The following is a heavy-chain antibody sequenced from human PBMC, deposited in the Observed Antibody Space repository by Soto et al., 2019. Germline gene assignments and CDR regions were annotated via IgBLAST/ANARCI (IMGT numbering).Heavy chain of an antibody. CDR3: ARAAGGGYCSGGSCYSRAFDI. V-gene: IGHV4-38-2*01. Sequence: PSETLSLTCAVSGYSISSGYYWGWSRQPPGKGLEGIGSVYHSGSTYYNPSLKSRVTISVDTSKNQFSLKLSSVTAADTAVYYCARAAGGGYCSGGSCYSRAFDIWGQGTMVTVSS. J-gene: IGHJ3*02. CDR2: VYHSGST. D-gene: IGHD2-15*01. CDR1: GYSISSGYY.